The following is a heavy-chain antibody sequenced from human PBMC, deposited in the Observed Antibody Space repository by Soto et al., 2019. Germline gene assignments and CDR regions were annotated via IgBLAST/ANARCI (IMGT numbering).Heavy chain of an antibody. V-gene: IGHV3-23*01. D-gene: IGHD3-22*01. CDR1: GFTFSSYA. CDR2: ISGSGEIT. J-gene: IGHJ4*02. CDR3: AKVWIGSSGYYFDY. Sequence: EGSLRLSCAASGFTFSSYAMSWVRQAPGKGLEWVSAISGSGEITYYADSVEGRFTISRDNSKNTLHLQVNSLRAEDTALYYCAKVWIGSSGYYFDYWGQGTLVTVSS.